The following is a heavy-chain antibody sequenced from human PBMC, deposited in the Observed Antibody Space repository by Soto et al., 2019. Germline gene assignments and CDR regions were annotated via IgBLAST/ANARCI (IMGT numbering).Heavy chain of an antibody. CDR3: ARGTPPLPAAIHPFDY. CDR1: GFTFTSSA. D-gene: IGHD2-2*01. CDR2: IVVGSGNT. V-gene: IGHV1-58*01. J-gene: IGHJ4*02. Sequence: ASVKVSCKASGFTFTSSAVQWVRQARGQRLEWIGWIVVGSGNTNYAQKFQERVTITRDMSTSTAYMELGSLRSEDTAVYYCARGTPPLPAAIHPFDYWGQGSLVTVSS.